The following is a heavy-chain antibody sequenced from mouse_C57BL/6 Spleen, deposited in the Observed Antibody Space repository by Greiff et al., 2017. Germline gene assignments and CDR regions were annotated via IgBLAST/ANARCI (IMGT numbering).Heavy chain of an antibody. Sequence: EVKLMESEGGLVQPGSSMKLSCTASGFTFSDYYMAWVRQVPEKGLEWVANINYDGSSTYYLDSLKSRFIISRDNAKNILYLQMSSLKSEDTATYYCARGGLYDYPYFDYWGQGTTLTVSS. D-gene: IGHD2-4*01. CDR1: GFTFSDYY. V-gene: IGHV5-16*01. J-gene: IGHJ2*01. CDR2: INYDGSST. CDR3: ARGGLYDYPYFDY.